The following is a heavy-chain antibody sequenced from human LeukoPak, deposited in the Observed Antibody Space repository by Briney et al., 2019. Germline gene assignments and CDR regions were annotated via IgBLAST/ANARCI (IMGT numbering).Heavy chain of an antibody. CDR2: INHSGST. CDR3: ARERYSYTSRYYYYYYMDV. Sequence: PSETLSLTCAVYGGSFSGYYWSWIRQPPGKGLEWIGEINHSGSTNYNPSLKSRVTISADTSKNQFSLKLSSVTAADTAVYYCARERYSYTSRYYYYYYMDVWGKGTTVTVSS. V-gene: IGHV4-34*01. CDR1: GGSFSGYY. J-gene: IGHJ6*03. D-gene: IGHD5-18*01.